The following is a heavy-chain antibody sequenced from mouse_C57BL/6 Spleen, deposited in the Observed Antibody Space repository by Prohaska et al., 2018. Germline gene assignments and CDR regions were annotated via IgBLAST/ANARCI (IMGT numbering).Heavy chain of an antibody. CDR3: ARPQVLLYFDY. CDR2: IDPSDSYT. Sequence: QVQLQQPGAELVRPGTSVKLSCKASGYTFISYWMHWVKQRPGQGLEWIGVIDPSDSYTNYNQKFKGKATLTVDTSSSTAYMQLSSLTSEDSAVYYCARPQVLLYFDYWGQGTTLTVSS. V-gene: IGHV1-59*01. J-gene: IGHJ2*01. CDR1: GYTFISYW. D-gene: IGHD1-1*01.